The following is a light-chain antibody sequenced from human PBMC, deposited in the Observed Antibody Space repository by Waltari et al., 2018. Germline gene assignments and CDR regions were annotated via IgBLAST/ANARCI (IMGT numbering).Light chain of an antibody. V-gene: IGKV4-1*01. CDR1: QSVLSSSDNKNC. J-gene: IGKJ1*01. CDR2: WAS. Sequence: DIVMPQSPDSLAVSLGESATINCKSSQSVLSSSDNKNCLAWYQQKPGQPPKLLIYWASTRESGVPDRVSGSGSGTDFTLTISSLQAEDVAVYYCHQYYSTPPTFGQGTKVEIK. CDR3: HQYYSTPPT.